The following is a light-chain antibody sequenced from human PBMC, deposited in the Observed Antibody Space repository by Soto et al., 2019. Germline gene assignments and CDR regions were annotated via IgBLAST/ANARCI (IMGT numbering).Light chain of an antibody. V-gene: IGKV2-28*01. CDR1: HSLLYSNAYNY. CDR2: LGS. CDR3: MQGLENLT. Sequence: EIVMSQSPLSLSVTPGEPASFSCRSSHSLLYSNAYNYLDWYLQKPGQSPQLLIYLGSHRASGVPDRFSGSGSGTNFTLKISRVEAEDVGVYYCMQGLENLTFGQATRLEIK. J-gene: IGKJ5*01.